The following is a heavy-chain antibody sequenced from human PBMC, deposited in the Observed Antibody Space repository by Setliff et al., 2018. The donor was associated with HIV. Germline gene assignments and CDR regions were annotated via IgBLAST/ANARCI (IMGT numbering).Heavy chain of an antibody. CDR3: AKERWGPPVEF. CDR2: ITKRADET. D-gene: IGHD2-15*01. Sequence: LSLTCAMYGDSFGDFYWNWIRQAPGKGLEWISYITKRADETHYADSVKGRFTISRDNARNSLYLQMSSLTAEDTGLYYCAKERWGPPVEFRGQGTLVTVSS. CDR1: GDSFGDFY. J-gene: IGHJ4*02. V-gene: IGHV3-11*06.